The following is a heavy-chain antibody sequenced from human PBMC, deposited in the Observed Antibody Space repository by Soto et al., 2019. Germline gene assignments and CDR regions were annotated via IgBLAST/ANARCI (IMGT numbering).Heavy chain of an antibody. CDR3: ARDGTGGFFGY. D-gene: IGHD1-1*01. CDR1: GYSISSGYY. J-gene: IGHJ4*02. CDR2: IYHSGST. Sequence: SETLSLTCAVSGYSISSGYYWGWIRQPPGKGLEWIGSIYHSGSTYYNPSLKSRVTISVDTSKIQFSMKLSSVTAADTAVYYCARDGTGGFFGYWGQGTKVTVCS. V-gene: IGHV4-38-2*02.